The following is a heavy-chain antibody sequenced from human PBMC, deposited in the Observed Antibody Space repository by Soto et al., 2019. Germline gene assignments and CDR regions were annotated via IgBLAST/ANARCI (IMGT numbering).Heavy chain of an antibody. J-gene: IGHJ4*02. CDR2: ISSRSSTI. CDR3: ASGTNGAFFVY. CDR1: GFTFSDYY. Sequence: SLRLSCAASGFTFSDYYMSWIRQAPGKGLEWVSYISSRSSTIFYADSVKGRFTISRDNVKNSLYLQMNSLRAEDTAVYYCASGTNGAFFVYRGQGILVTVSS. V-gene: IGHV3-11*01. D-gene: IGHD2-8*01.